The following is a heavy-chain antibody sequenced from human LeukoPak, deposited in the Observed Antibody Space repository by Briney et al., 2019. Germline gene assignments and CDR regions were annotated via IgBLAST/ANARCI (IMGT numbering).Heavy chain of an antibody. CDR2: ISSSSSYI. CDR1: GFTFSSYS. V-gene: IGHV3-21*04. Sequence: GGSLRLSCAASGFTFSSYSMNWVRQAPGKGLEWVSSISSSSSYIYYADSVKGRFTISRDNAKNSLYLQMNSLRAEDTALYYCAKDLYYYDSSGSYSAAFDIWGQGTMVTVSS. J-gene: IGHJ3*02. D-gene: IGHD3-22*01. CDR3: AKDLYYYDSSGSYSAAFDI.